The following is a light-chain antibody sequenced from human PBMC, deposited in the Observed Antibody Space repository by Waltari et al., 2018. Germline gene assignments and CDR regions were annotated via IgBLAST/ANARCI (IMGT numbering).Light chain of an antibody. V-gene: IGLV3-21*01. Sequence: SYVLTQPPSVSVAPGETARLTCGGNNIESKSVHWYRQRPGPAPDLVLSYDSDRPSGIPDRLPGSNSGNTATLTISRVEAGDEADYYCQVWDANTDPGVFGTGTEVTVL. CDR3: QVWDANTDPGV. CDR2: YDS. CDR1: NIESKS. J-gene: IGLJ1*01.